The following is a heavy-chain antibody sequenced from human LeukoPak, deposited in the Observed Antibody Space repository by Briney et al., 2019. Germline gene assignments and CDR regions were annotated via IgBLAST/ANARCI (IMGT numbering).Heavy chain of an antibody. D-gene: IGHD6-13*01. Sequence: GGSLRLSCAASGFTFSGSAMHWARQASGKGLEWVGRIRSIANSYATAYAASVKGRFTISRDDSKNTAYLQMNSLKTEDTAVYYCWYSSSWDFDYWGQGTLVTVSS. CDR3: WYSSSWDFDY. CDR2: IRSIANSYAT. V-gene: IGHV3-73*01. CDR1: GFTFSGSA. J-gene: IGHJ4*02.